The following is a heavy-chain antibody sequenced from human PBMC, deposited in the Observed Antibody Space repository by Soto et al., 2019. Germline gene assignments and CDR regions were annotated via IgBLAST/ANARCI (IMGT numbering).Heavy chain of an antibody. V-gene: IGHV1-69*01. D-gene: IGHD3-10*01. CDR1: GGTFSSYA. CDR2: IIPIFGTA. Sequence: QVQLVQSGAEVKKPGSSVKVSCKASGGTFSSYAISWVRQAPGQGLEWMGGIIPIFGTANYAQKFQGRVTITADESTSTAYMELSSLRSEDTAVYYCAMEIPGDSYYYGPGSYYHNFDYWGQGTLVTVSS. CDR3: AMEIPGDSYYYGPGSYYHNFDY. J-gene: IGHJ4*02.